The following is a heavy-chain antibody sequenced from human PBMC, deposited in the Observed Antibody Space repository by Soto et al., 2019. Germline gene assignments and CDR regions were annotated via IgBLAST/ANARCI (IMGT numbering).Heavy chain of an antibody. CDR2: IIPIFGTT. CDR3: ARDAIFGVVIRGIDYYYGMDV. J-gene: IGHJ6*02. D-gene: IGHD3-3*01. CDR1: GGTFSNYA. V-gene: IGHV1-69*01. Sequence: QVQLVQSGAEVKKSGSSVKVSCKASGGTFSNYAISWVRQAPGQGLEWMGGIIPIFGTTNYAQKFQGRVTITADESTSTAYMELSSLRSEDTAVYYCARDAIFGVVIRGIDYYYGMDVWGQGTTVTVSS.